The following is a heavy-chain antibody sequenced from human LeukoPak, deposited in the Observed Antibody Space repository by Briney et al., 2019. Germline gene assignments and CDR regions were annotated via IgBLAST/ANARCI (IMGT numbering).Heavy chain of an antibody. J-gene: IGHJ6*04. D-gene: IGHD4-23*01. V-gene: IGHV3-21*04. CDR2: ISSSSSYI. Sequence: GGSLRLSCAASGFTFSSYSMNWVRQAPGKGLEWVSSISSSSSYIYYADSVKGRFTISRDNSKNTLYLQMNSLRAEDTAVYYCARALGWSPVSLDVWGKGTTVTISS. CDR3: ARALGWSPVSLDV. CDR1: GFTFSSYS.